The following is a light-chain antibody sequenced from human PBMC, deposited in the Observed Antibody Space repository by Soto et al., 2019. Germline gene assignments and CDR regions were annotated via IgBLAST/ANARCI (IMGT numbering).Light chain of an antibody. Sequence: EIVLTQSPGTLYLSQGERATLSCRASQSVSSSYLAWYQQKPGQAPRLLIYGASIRSTGVPDRFSGSGFGGDLTRSISSLERECFAGHHCQHDGSSPPIYTFGQVTNLEIK. CDR3: QHDGSSPPIYT. CDR1: QSVSSSY. CDR2: GAS. J-gene: IGKJ2*01. V-gene: IGKV3-20*01.